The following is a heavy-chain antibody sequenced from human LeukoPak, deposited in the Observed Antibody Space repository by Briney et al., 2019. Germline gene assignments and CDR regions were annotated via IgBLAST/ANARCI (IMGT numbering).Heavy chain of an antibody. V-gene: IGHV3-48*03. CDR2: ISCSCSTM. CDR3: ASSSWYALDY. CDR1: GFNFCKYE. D-gene: IGHD6-13*01. Sequence: GGAPGVSCAASGFNFCKYEMNWGAPAPRKGLGGVSYISCSCSTMYYADSVKGRFTISRDNAKTSLYLQMNRLRAEATAIYYCASSSWYALDYWGQGTLVTVSS. J-gene: IGHJ4*02.